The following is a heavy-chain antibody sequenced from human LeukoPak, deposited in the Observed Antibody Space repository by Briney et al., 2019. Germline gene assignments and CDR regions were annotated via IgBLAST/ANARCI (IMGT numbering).Heavy chain of an antibody. CDR3: ARDKVVGATIFDY. CDR1: GFSFSNYW. CDR2: INQNGGQS. J-gene: IGHJ4*02. V-gene: IGHV3-7*03. Sequence: PGGSLRLSCEASGFSFSNYWMTWVRQAPGKGLEWVADINQNGGQSYYVDSVKGRFTISRDNAKNSLYLQMNSLRAEDTAVYYCARDKVVGATIFDYWGQGTLVTVSS. D-gene: IGHD1-26*01.